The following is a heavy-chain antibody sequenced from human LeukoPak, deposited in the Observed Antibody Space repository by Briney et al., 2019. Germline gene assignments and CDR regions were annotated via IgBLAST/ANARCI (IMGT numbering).Heavy chain of an antibody. Sequence: ASVKVSCKASGYTFTSYAMHWVRQAPGQRLEWMGWINAGNGNTKYSQKFQGRVTITRDTSASTAYMELSSLRSEDTAVYYCAGEAEGWLATRPYFHYWGQGTLVTVSS. J-gene: IGHJ4*02. CDR2: INAGNGNT. D-gene: IGHD6-19*01. CDR1: GYTFTSYA. CDR3: AGEAEGWLATRPYFHY. V-gene: IGHV1-3*01.